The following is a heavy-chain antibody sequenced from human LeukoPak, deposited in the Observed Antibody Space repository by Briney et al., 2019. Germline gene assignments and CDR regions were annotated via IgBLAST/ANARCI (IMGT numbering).Heavy chain of an antibody. Sequence: SETLSLTCTVSGGSLSSYYWSWIRQPPGKGLEWIGYIYYSGSTNYNPSLKSRVTISVDTSKNQFSLKLSSVTAADTAVYYCASSLPQGSRRYNRFDPWGQGTLVTVSS. CDR2: IYYSGST. D-gene: IGHD6-13*01. J-gene: IGHJ5*02. V-gene: IGHV4-59*01. CDR1: GGSLSSYY. CDR3: ASSLPQGSRRYNRFDP.